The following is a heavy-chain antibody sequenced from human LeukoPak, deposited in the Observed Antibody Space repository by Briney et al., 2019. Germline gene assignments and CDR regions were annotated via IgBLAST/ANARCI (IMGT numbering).Heavy chain of an antibody. CDR2: IYHSGCT. J-gene: IGHJ3*02. V-gene: IGHV4-4*02. CDR3: ARGYNSYANDAFDI. CDR1: GGSISSSNR. D-gene: IGHD1-1*01. Sequence: SETLSLTCAVSGGSISSSNRWSWVRQPPGKGLEWIGEIYHSGCTNYNPSLKSRVTISVDKSKNQFSLKLSTVTAAETAVYYCARGYNSYANDAFDIWGQGTMVTVSS.